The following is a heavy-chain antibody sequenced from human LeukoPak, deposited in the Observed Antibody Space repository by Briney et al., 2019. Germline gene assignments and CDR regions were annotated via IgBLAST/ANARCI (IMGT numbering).Heavy chain of an antibody. CDR1: GGSISSYY. D-gene: IGHD4-11*01. CDR2: IYTSGST. Sequence: PSETLSLTCTVSGGSISSYYWSWIRQPAGKGLEWIGRIYTSGSTNYNPSLKSRVTMSVDTSKNQFSLKLSSVTAADTAVYYCAREGGRDYSNYFPSLVPFDYWGQGTLVTVSS. CDR3: AREGGRDYSNYFPSLVPFDY. V-gene: IGHV4-4*07. J-gene: IGHJ4*02.